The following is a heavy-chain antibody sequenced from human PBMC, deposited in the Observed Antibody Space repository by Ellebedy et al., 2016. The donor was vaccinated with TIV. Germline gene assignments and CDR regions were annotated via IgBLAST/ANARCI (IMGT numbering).Heavy chain of an antibody. CDR2: ISGYNGNT. CDR3: ASGRGLRSPLDY. Sequence: AASVTVSCKPSGYTSSGYGITWVRQAPGQGLEWIGWISGYNGNTHYGQNLQDRVTMTTDTSTGTAYLELRSLRSDDTAVYYCASGRGLRSPLDYWGQGTLVTVSS. V-gene: IGHV1-18*01. J-gene: IGHJ4*02. D-gene: IGHD5-12*01. CDR1: GYTSSGYG.